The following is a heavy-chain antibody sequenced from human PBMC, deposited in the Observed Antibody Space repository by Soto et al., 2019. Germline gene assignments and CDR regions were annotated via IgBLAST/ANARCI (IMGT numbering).Heavy chain of an antibody. Sequence: QVQVQESGPGLVKPSETLSLTCTVSGGSISNHYWSWIRQSPGKGLEWFADIYHSGTTNYNLSLKGRVTISIASSVNQVSLKLNSVTAADTAVYYCAGGGYGTLAWFAPWGQGTLVTVSS. V-gene: IGHV4-59*03. CDR3: AGGGYGTLAWFAP. D-gene: IGHD3-16*01. J-gene: IGHJ5*02. CDR2: IYHSGTT. CDR1: GGSISNHY.